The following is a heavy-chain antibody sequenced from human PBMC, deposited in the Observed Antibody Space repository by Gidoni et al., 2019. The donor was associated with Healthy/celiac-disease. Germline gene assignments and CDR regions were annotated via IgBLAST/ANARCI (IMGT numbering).Heavy chain of an antibody. V-gene: IGHV3-13*01. Sequence: EVQLVESVVRLVQPGGSLRLPCAASGFTFSSYDMHWARRVTGKGLECVSTSGTAGDTYYPGSVKGRFTISRENAKNSLYLQMNSLRAEDRAVYYGEIGPTDGGYFDYWGQGTLVTVSS. D-gene: IGHD4-17*01. CDR2: SGTAGDT. CDR3: EIGPTDGGYFDY. CDR1: GFTFSSYD. J-gene: IGHJ4*02.